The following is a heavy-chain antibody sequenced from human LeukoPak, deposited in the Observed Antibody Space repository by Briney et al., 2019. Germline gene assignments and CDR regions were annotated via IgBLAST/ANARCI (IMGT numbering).Heavy chain of an antibody. CDR3: ARALRGWEDATMVNYFDY. CDR2: ISWNGDST. V-gene: IGHV3-20*04. J-gene: IGHJ4*02. CDR1: EFTFDDYA. D-gene: IGHD5-18*01. Sequence: GGSLRLSCAASEFTFDDYAMSWVRQTPGKGLEWVSGISWNGDSTGYSNSVKGRFTISRDNAKNSPYLQMNSLRAEDTALYYCARALRGWEDATMVNYFDYWGQGTLVTVSS.